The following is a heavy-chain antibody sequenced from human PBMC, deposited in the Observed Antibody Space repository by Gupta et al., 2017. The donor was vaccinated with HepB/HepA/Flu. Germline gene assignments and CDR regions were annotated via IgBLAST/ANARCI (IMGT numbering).Heavy chain of an antibody. V-gene: IGHV3-30-3*01. CDR1: GFPFSRYA. D-gene: IGHD6-6*01. CDR2: ISYDGSNK. Sequence: QVQLVESGGGVVQPGRSLRLSCAASGFPFSRYALHWVRQAPGKGLAWVAVISYDGSNKYYADSVKGRFTISRDNSKNTLYLQMNSLRAEDTAVYYCARDGAARPFTYGMDVWGQGTTVTVSS. CDR3: ARDGAARPFTYGMDV. J-gene: IGHJ6*02.